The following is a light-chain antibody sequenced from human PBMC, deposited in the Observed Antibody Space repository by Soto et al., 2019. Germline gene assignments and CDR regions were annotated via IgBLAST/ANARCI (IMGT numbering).Light chain of an antibody. CDR2: EVV. V-gene: IGLV2-8*01. J-gene: IGLJ1*01. Sequence: QSVLTQPPSASGSPGQSVTISCTGTKSDIGVYDFVSWYQHHPGKAPRLIIYEVVQRPSGVPDRFSGSTSGSTASLTISGLQAEDEAEYYCCSYVGATTDVFGSGTKVTVL. CDR1: KSDIGVYDF. CDR3: CSYVGATTDV.